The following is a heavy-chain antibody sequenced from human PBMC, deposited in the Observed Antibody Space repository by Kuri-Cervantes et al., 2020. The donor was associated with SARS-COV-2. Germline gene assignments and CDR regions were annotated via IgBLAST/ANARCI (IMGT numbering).Heavy chain of an antibody. Sequence: SVKVSCKASGYTFTGYYMHWVRQAPGQGLEWMGWINPNGGGTNYAQKFQGRVTMTRDTSISTAYMELSRLRSDDTAVYYCARDPSYYDSSGYYSPDAPQFDYWGQGTLVTVSS. J-gene: IGHJ4*02. CDR3: ARDPSYYDSSGYYSPDAPQFDY. CDR2: INPNGGGT. V-gene: IGHV1-2*02. D-gene: IGHD3-22*01. CDR1: GYTFTGYY.